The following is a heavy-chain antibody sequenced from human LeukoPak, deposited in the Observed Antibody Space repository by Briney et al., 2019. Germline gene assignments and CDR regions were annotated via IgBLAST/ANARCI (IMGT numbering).Heavy chain of an antibody. V-gene: IGHV3-33*01. CDR3: ARARPYYYAAGRLFYFDY. D-gene: IGHD3-10*01. Sequence: GRSQTLSCAASAFTFSTYGKHWVRQAPGKGLEWVAVIWYDGSNKYYADSVKGRFTISRDNSKNTLYPQMNSLRAEDTTVYYCARARPYYYAAGRLFYFDYWGEGTVVSVSS. J-gene: IGHJ4*02. CDR1: AFTFSTYG. CDR2: IWYDGSNK.